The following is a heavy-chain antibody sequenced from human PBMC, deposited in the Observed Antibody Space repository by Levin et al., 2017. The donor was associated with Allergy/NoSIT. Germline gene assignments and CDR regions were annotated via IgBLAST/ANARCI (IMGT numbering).Heavy chain of an antibody. J-gene: IGHJ5*02. V-gene: IGHV4-31*03. D-gene: IGHD2-2*01. CDR3: ARGAIVVVPAANWFDT. CDR1: GGSISSGGYY. Sequence: PSETLSLTCTVSGGSISSGGYYWSWIRQHPGKGLEWIGYIYYSGSTYYNPSLKSRVTISEDTSKNQFSLKLSSVTAADTAVYYCARGAIVVVPAANWFDTWGQGTLVTVSS. CDR2: IYYSGST.